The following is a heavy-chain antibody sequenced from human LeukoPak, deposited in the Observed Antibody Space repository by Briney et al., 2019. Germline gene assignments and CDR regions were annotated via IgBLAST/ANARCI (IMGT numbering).Heavy chain of an antibody. J-gene: IGHJ4*02. D-gene: IGHD6-19*01. CDR2: IYPGDSDT. Sequence: GESLKFSCKGSGYSFTSDWIGWVRPMPGKGLEWMGIIYPGDSDTRYSPFFQGQVTISADKSISTAYLQWSSLTASDTALYYCARLRVVRQWRGKTPSEIDYWGQGTLVTVSS. V-gene: IGHV5-51*01. CDR1: GYSFTSDW. CDR3: ARLRVVRQWRGKTPSEIDY.